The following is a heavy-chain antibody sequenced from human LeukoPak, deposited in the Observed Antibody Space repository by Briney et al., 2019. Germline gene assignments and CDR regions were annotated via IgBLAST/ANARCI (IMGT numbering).Heavy chain of an antibody. Sequence: PGGSLRHSPAASGFSFYNNNVSWVRQAPGKGLEWVSAINGGGDATEYADSVKGRFTISRDNSKKTLYLQMNSLRPEDTAVYYCARCTASCYVNAFDLWGGRTFLTVSS. CDR1: GFSFYNNN. V-gene: IGHV3-23*01. CDR2: INGGGDAT. J-gene: IGHJ3*01. CDR3: ARCTASCYVNAFDL. D-gene: IGHD2-2*01.